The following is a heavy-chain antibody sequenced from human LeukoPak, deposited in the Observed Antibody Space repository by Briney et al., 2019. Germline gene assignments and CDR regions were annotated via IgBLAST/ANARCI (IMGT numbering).Heavy chain of an antibody. CDR3: ARLDSFKWFDP. D-gene: IGHD2-2*03. Sequence: SETLSLTCAVSGGSISSSNWWSWVRQPPGKGLEWIGEIYHSGSTNYNPSLKSRVTISVDTSNNQFSLKLSSVTAADTAVYYCARLDSFKWFDPWGQGTLVTVSA. J-gene: IGHJ5*02. V-gene: IGHV4-4*02. CDR2: IYHSGST. CDR1: GGSISSSNW.